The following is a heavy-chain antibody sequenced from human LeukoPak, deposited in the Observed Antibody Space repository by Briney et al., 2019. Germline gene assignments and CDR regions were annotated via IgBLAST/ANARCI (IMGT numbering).Heavy chain of an antibody. J-gene: IGHJ4*02. Sequence: SETLSLTCTVSSGSISTYYWGWIRQPAGKGLEWIGRIYTSGSTNYNPSLKSRVTMSVDTSKNQFSLNLSSVTAADTAVYYCARHERNSSLDTNFDYWGQGTLVTVSS. CDR1: SGSISTYY. D-gene: IGHD1-14*01. CDR3: ARHERNSSLDTNFDY. V-gene: IGHV4-4*07. CDR2: IYTSGST.